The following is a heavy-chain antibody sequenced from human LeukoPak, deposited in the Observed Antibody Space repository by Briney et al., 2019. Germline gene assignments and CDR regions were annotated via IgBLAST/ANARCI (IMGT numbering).Heavy chain of an antibody. CDR2: IYYSGST. Sequence: PSETLSLTCTVSGGSLSSYYWSWIRQPPGKGLEWIGYIYYSGSTNYNPSLKSRVTISVDTSKNQFSLKLSSVTAADTAVYYCARPYCSSTSCYSRWYFDLWGRGTLVTVSS. CDR1: GGSLSSYY. CDR3: ARPYCSSTSCYSRWYFDL. V-gene: IGHV4-59*01. D-gene: IGHD2-2*02. J-gene: IGHJ2*01.